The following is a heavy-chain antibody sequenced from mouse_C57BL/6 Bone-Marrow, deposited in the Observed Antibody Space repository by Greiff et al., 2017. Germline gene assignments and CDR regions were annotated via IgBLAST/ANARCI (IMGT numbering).Heavy chain of an antibody. CDR2: IDPNSGGT. D-gene: IGHD2-2*01. CDR1: GYTFTSYW. J-gene: IGHJ2*01. V-gene: IGHV1-72*01. Sequence: QVHVKQPGAELVKPGASVKLSCKASGYTFTSYWMHWVKQRPGRGLEWIGRIDPNSGGTKYNEKFKSKATLTVDKPSSTAYMQLSSLTSEDSAVYYCAREDGYDLYYFDYWGQGTTLTVSS. CDR3: AREDGYDLYYFDY.